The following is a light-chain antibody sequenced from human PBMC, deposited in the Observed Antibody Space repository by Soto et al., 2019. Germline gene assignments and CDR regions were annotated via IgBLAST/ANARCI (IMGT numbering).Light chain of an antibody. Sequence: AIKLTQSPASLSASVVDRVTITCRASQAIRTALGWYQQKPGKVPKLLIYAASTLQSGVPSRFSGSGAGTDFTLTSSSLQPEDFATYCCLLDFRDFWAFGQGTNVDIK. CDR3: LLDFRDFWA. CDR1: QAIRTA. CDR2: AAS. J-gene: IGKJ1*01. V-gene: IGKV1-6*01.